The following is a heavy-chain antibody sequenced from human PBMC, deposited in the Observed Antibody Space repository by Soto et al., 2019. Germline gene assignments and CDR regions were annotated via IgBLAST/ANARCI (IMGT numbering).Heavy chain of an antibody. V-gene: IGHV4-34*01. D-gene: IGHD3-10*01. CDR3: ARGFGTLVRGIIREYSGMDV. CDR2: IIHSGST. J-gene: IGHJ6*04. CDR1: GGSFSGYY. Sequence: QVQLQQWGAGLLKPSETLSLTCAVYGGSFSGYYWSWIRQPPGKGLEWIGEIIHSGSTKYNPSLRSRVTISVDTSKNQFSLRLSSVTAADTAVFYCARGFGTLVRGIIREYSGMDVWGKGTTVTVSS.